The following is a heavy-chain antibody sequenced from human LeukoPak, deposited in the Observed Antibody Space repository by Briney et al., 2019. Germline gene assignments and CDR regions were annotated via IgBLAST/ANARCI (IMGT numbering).Heavy chain of an antibody. CDR1: GDSVSRNNAG. CDR2: TYYRSKWYS. V-gene: IGHV6-1*01. CDR3: AREGLISLANTPLGAFDL. Sequence: SQTLSLTCAIFGDSVSRNNAGWSWIRQSPSRGLEWLGRTYYRSKWYSDFAPSVRNRITINPDTSRNQFSLQLNSVTPEDTAVYYCAREGLISLANTPLGAFDLWGQGTKVSVSS. J-gene: IGHJ3*01. D-gene: IGHD3/OR15-3a*01.